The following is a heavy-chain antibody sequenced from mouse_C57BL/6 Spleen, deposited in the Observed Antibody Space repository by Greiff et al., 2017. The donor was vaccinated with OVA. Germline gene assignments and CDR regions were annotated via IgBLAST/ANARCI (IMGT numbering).Heavy chain of an antibody. CDR1: GYTFTSYW. V-gene: IGHV1-53*01. CDR2: INPSNGGT. Sequence: VQLQQSGTELVKPGASVKLSCKASGYTFTSYWMHWVKQRPGQGLEWLGDINPSNGGTNYNEKFKSKATLTVDNSSSTAYMQLSSLTSEDSDVYDCARRGGYGNAFADWGQGTPVTVSA. D-gene: IGHD2-1*01. CDR3: ARRGGYGNAFAD. J-gene: IGHJ3*01.